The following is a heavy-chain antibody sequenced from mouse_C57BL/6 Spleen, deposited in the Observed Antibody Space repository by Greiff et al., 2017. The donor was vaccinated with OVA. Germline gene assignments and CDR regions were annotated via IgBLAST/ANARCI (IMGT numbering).Heavy chain of an antibody. CDR2: IYPGDGDT. CDR3: ARDDYDRGYYFDY. J-gene: IGHJ2*01. V-gene: IGHV1-80*01. D-gene: IGHD2-4*01. CDR1: GYAFSSYW. Sequence: QVQLQQSGAELVKPGASVKISCKASGYAFSSYWMNWVKQRPGKGLEWIGQIYPGDGDTNYNGKFKGKATLTADKSSSTAYMQLSSLTSEDSAVYFCARDDYDRGYYFDYWGQGTTLTVSS.